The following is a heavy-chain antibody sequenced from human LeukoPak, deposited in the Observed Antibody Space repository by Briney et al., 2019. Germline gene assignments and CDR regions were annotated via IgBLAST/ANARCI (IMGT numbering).Heavy chain of an antibody. V-gene: IGHV1-2*02. D-gene: IGHD3-10*01. CDR1: GYTFTGYY. J-gene: IGHJ6*03. CDR3: ARDGEVRGAHYYYYYMDV. Sequence: ASVKVSCKASGYTFTGYYMHWVRQAPGQGLEWMGWINPNSGGTNYAQKFQGRVTMTRDTSISTAYMELSRLRSDDTAVYYCARDGEVRGAHYYYYYMDVWGKGTTVTISS. CDR2: INPNSGGT.